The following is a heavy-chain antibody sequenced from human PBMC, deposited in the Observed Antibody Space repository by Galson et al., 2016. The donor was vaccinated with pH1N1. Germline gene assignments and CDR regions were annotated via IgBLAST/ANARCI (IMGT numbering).Heavy chain of an antibody. J-gene: IGHJ4*02. CDR3: ARRQVGGTGTFDS. D-gene: IGHD1-26*01. Sequence: ETLSLSCTVSGGSISSSSYYWGWIRQPPGKGLEWIGSIYYRGSTYYTASLKSRVTIYVDTSKNQFSLKLNSVTAADTAVYYCARRQVGGTGTFDSWGQGTLVTVSS. V-gene: IGHV4-39*01. CDR1: GGSISSSSYY. CDR2: IYYRGST.